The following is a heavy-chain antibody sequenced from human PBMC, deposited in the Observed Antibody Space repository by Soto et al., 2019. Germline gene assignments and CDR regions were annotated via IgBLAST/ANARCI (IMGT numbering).Heavy chain of an antibody. CDR1: GTSLSGLP. Sequence: ASEKVSCKXSGTSLSGLPMHWVRQAPGKGLEWMGGLDYEEGERSFAHRFQGRLTVTEDTSTDTAYMELSSLMSEDTAVYYCAAGVTTFVYWGQGSLV. J-gene: IGHJ4*02. V-gene: IGHV1-24*01. CDR2: LDYEEGER. CDR3: AAGVTTFVY. D-gene: IGHD4-17*01.